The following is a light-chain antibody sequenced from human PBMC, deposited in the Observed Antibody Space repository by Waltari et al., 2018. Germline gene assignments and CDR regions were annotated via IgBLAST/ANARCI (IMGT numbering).Light chain of an antibody. CDR3: QHYVNLPAT. Sequence: EVVLTQSPGTLSLSPGEGATLSCRASQSISHYLAWYQQKPGQAPRLLIYHASSRATGIPDRFSGSGSGTDFSLTISRLKPEDFAVYYCQHYVNLPATFGQGTKVEIK. CDR2: HAS. J-gene: IGKJ1*01. V-gene: IGKV3-20*01. CDR1: QSISHY.